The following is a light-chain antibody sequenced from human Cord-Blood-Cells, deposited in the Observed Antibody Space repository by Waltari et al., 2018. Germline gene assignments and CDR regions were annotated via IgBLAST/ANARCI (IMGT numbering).Light chain of an antibody. V-gene: IGLV2-14*01. J-gene: IGLJ2*01. CDR1: SSDVGGYNY. Sequence: QSALPQPASVSGSPGQTITISCTGTSSDVGGYNYVSWYQQHPGTAPKLMIYDVSDRPSGVSKRYSGSKSGNTASLTISGLQAEDEADYYCSSYTSSSTVVFGGGTKLTVL. CDR3: SSYTSSSTVV. CDR2: DVS.